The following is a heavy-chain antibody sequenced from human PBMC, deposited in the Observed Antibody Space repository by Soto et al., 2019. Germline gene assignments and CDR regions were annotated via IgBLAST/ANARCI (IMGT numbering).Heavy chain of an antibody. Sequence: EVQLVESGGGLVRPGGSLRLSCAASGLAFRSFLMSWVRQAPGGGLEWVANINQDGRDTYYSDSVRDPFTISRDNASNSLFLHMNSVGAENTAVYYCATYHDDEWESYRHRYRGQGTLVTVSS. CDR1: GLAFRSFL. CDR2: INQDGRDT. J-gene: IGHJ4*02. CDR3: ATYHDDEWESYRHRY. V-gene: IGHV3-7*01. D-gene: IGHD3-16*02.